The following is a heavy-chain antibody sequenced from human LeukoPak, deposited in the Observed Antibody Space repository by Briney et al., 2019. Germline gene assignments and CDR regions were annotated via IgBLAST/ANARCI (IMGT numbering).Heavy chain of an antibody. D-gene: IGHD3-9*01. CDR3: ATGTHYDLLPY. CDR1: GYSITELS. V-gene: IGHV1-24*01. J-gene: IGHJ4*02. CDR2: FDPGSGEI. Sequence: GASVKVSCKVSGYSITELSTHWVRQATGKGLEWMGGFDPGSGEIIYEQKFQGRVTMTEDTSTDTAYMELSSLRSEDTALYYCATGTHYDLLPYWGQGTLVTVSS.